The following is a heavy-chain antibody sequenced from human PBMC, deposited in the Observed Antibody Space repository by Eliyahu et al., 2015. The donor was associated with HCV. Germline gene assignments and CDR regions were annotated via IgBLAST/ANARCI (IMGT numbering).Heavy chain of an antibody. D-gene: IGHD3-10*01. CDR3: ARDFYGSGSL. V-gene: IGHV4-31*03. Sequence: QVQLQESGPGLVKPSQTLSLTCIVSGDSISSGGYYWSWIRQHPGKGLEWIGYIYYSGSTYYNPSLKSRVTISVDTSRNQLSLKLSSVTAADTAVYYCARDFYGSGSLWGQGTLVTVSS. CDR1: GDSISSGGYY. CDR2: IYYSGST. J-gene: IGHJ4*02.